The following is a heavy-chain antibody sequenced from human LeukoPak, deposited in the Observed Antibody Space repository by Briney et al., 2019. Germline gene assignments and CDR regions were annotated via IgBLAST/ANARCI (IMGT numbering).Heavy chain of an antibody. CDR1: GFTFSSYW. V-gene: IGHV3-7*01. Sequence: PGGSLRLSCAASGFTFSSYWMSWVRQAPGKGLEWVANIKQDGSEKYYVDSVKGRFTISRDNAKNSLYLQMNSLRAEDTAVYYCARDRCGSANWFDPWGQGTLVTVSS. CDR2: IKQDGSEK. D-gene: IGHD3-10*01. J-gene: IGHJ5*02. CDR3: ARDRCGSANWFDP.